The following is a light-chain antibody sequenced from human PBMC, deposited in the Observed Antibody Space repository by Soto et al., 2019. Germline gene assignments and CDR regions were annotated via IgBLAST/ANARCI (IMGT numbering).Light chain of an antibody. CDR3: QKSYSTPIN. Sequence: DIQMTHSPSSLSASVLYRVTITFRASQGINNYLAWYQQKPGKAPKLLIYKASSLESGVPSRFSGSGPGTDFTLTISSLQPEDFATYYCQKSYSTPINFGQGTRLEIK. J-gene: IGKJ5*01. CDR1: QGINNY. V-gene: IGKV1-39*01. CDR2: KAS.